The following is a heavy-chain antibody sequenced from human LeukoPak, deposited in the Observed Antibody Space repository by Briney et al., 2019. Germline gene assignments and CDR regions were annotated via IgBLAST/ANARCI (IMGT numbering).Heavy chain of an antibody. J-gene: IGHJ4*02. CDR2: TSKDGSDT. CDR3: ARGGYSGSYYRFS. Sequence: GGPLRLSCAASGFTFSDYWMHWVRQGPGKGPEWLSRTSKDGSDTFYADAAKGRFTASRDNAKNTVYLQVTNVRPDDTAVYYRARGGYSGSYYRFSWGQGTVVTVAS. V-gene: IGHV3-74*01. D-gene: IGHD6-25*01. CDR1: GFTFSDYW.